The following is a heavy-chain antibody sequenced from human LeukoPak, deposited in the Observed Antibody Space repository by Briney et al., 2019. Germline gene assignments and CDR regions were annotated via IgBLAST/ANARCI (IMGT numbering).Heavy chain of an antibody. CDR3: ARARGSGWYSFDY. V-gene: IGHV3-74*01. D-gene: IGHD6-19*01. Sequence: PGGSLRLSCAASGFAFSSYWMYWVRQASGKGLVWVSRINSDGSSTSHADIVKGRFTISRDNAKNTLYLQMNSLRAEDTAVYFCARARGSGWYSFDYWGQGTLVTVSS. CDR2: INSDGSST. J-gene: IGHJ4*02. CDR1: GFAFSSYW.